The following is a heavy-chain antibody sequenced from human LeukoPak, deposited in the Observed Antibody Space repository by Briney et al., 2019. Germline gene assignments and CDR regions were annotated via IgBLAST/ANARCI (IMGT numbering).Heavy chain of an antibody. V-gene: IGHV3-30*18. Sequence: GRSLRLSCAASGFTFSSYGMHWVRQAPGKGLEWVAVISYDGSNKYHADSVKGRFTISRDNSKNTLYLQMNSLRAEDTAVYYCAKTPRKDYYYGMDVWGKGTTVTVSS. CDR2: ISYDGSNK. CDR1: GFTFSSYG. J-gene: IGHJ6*04. CDR3: AKTPRKDYYYGMDV.